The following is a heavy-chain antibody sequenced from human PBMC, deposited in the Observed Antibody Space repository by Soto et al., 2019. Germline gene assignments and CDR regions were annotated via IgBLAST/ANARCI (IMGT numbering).Heavy chain of an antibody. V-gene: IGHV1-8*01. CDR1: GYTFNSYD. CDR3: ARGGAYCGGDCHWYFDL. J-gene: IGHJ2*01. Sequence: ASVKVSCKASGYTFNSYDINWVRQAPGQGLEWMGWMNPNSGNTGYTQKFQGRVTMTRNTSTNTAYMELSSLRSEDTAVYYCARGGAYCGGDCHWYFDLWGRGTLVTVYS. D-gene: IGHD2-21*02. CDR2: MNPNSGNT.